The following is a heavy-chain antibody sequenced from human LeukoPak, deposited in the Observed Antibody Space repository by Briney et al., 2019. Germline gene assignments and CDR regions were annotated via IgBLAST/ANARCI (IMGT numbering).Heavy chain of an antibody. CDR2: IYHSGST. J-gene: IGHJ4*02. CDR1: GGSISSGGYY. CDR3: ARVLRPHGQLVLGYFDY. V-gene: IGHV4-30-2*01. Sequence: SETLSLTCTVSGGSISSGGYYWSWIRQPPGKGLEWIGYIYHSGSTYYNPSLKSRVTISVDRSKNQFSLKLSSVTAADTAVYYCARVLRPHGQLVLGYFDYWGQGTLVTVSS. D-gene: IGHD6-6*01.